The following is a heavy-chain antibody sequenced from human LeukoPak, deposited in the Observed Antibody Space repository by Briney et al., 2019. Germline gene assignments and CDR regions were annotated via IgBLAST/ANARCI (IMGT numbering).Heavy chain of an antibody. CDR3: ARDKRYYYDSSGYGYYFYY. V-gene: IGHV4-34*01. CDR2: INHSGST. Sequence: SETLSLTCAVYGGSFSGYYWSWIRQPPGKGLEWIGEINHSGSTNYNPSLKSRVTISVDTSKNQFSLKLSSVTAADTAVYYCARDKRYYYDSSGYGYYFYYWGQGTLVTVSS. D-gene: IGHD3-22*01. J-gene: IGHJ4*02. CDR1: GGSFSGYY.